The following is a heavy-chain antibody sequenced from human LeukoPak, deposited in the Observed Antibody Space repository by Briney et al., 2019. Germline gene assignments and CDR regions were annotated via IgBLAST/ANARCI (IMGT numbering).Heavy chain of an antibody. J-gene: IGHJ4*02. CDR1: GLTFSGHW. CDR3: VRDADWAFNY. CDR2: ITPEGRRM. Sequence: GGSLRLSCAASGLTFSGHWMHWARQRPGKGLEWVANITPEGRRMNYADSVRGRFTISRDNAKNSLSLQMSSLRVEDTAVYYCVRDADWAFNYWGQGTLVTVSS. D-gene: IGHD3-9*01. V-gene: IGHV3-7*03.